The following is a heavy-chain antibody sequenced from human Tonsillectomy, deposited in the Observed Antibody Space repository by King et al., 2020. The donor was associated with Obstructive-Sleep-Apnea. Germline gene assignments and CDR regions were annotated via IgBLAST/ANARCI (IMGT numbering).Heavy chain of an antibody. CDR1: GFTVSSNY. J-gene: IGHJ4*02. CDR3: ARGHYYYDSSGYYLPDY. Sequence: VQLVESGGGLVQPGGSLRLSCAASGFTVSSNYMSWVRQAPGKGLDWVSFIYSGGSTYYADSVKCRFTISRHNSKTPLYLQMNSLRAEDTAVYYCARGHYYYDSSGYYLPDYWGQGTLVTVSS. V-gene: IGHV3-53*04. CDR2: IYSGGST. D-gene: IGHD3-22*01.